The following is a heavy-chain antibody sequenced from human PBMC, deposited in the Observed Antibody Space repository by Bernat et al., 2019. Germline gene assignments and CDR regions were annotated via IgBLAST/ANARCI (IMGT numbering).Heavy chain of an antibody. J-gene: IGHJ6*02. CDR3: AGGSSPYYYYGMDV. D-gene: IGHD1-26*01. V-gene: IGHV1-58*01. Sequence: QMQLEQSGPEVKKPGTSVKVSCKASGFTFTSSAVQWVRQARGQRLEWIGWIVVGSGNTNYAQKFQERVTITRDMSTSTAYMELSSLRSEDTAVYYCAGGSSPYYYYGMDVWGQGTTVTVSS. CDR2: IVVGSGNT. CDR1: GFTFTSSA.